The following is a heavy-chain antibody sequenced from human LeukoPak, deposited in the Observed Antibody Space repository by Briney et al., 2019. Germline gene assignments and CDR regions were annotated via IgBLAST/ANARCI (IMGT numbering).Heavy chain of an antibody. CDR3: AREGLIFGVVGGAFDI. D-gene: IGHD3-3*01. V-gene: IGHV1-2*02. CDR2: INPNSGGT. CDR1: GYTFIGYY. J-gene: IGHJ3*02. Sequence: ASVKVSCKASGYTFIGYYMHWVRQAPGQGLEWMGWINPNSGGTNYAQKFQGRVTMTRDTSISTAYMELSRLRSDDTAVYYCAREGLIFGVVGGAFDIRGQGTMVTVSS.